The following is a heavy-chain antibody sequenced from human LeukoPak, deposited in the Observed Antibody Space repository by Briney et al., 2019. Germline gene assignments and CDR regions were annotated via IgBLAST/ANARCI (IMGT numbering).Heavy chain of an antibody. CDR2: INCNSGDA. CDR1: GYSFTEHY. D-gene: IGHD2-8*01. V-gene: IGHV1-2*02. J-gene: IGHJ6*03. CDR3: AKSAGHCSNGICFTDYYMDV. Sequence: GASVKVSCNASGYSFTEHYIYWVRQAPGQGLEWVGRINCNSGDANSAQKFQGRVTMTRDTSVSTAYMDLSSVTSDDTAVYFCAKSAGHCSNGICFTDYYMDVWGRGTTVTVSS.